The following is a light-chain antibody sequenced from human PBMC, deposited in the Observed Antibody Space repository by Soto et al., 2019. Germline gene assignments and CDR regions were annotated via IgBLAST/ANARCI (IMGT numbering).Light chain of an antibody. CDR3: DSYTSSRAYV. V-gene: IGLV2-14*01. CDR2: EVS. J-gene: IGLJ1*01. Sequence: QSVLTQPASVSGSPGQSITISCTGTSSDVGGYNYVSWYQQQSGKAPKLIIHEVSNRPSGVSNRFSGSKSGNTASLTISGLQAEDEADYYCDSYTSSRAYVFGXGTKLTVL. CDR1: SSDVGGYNY.